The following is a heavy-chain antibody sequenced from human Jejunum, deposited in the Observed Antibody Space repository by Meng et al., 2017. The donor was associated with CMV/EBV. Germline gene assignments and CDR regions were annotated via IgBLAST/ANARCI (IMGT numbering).Heavy chain of an antibody. J-gene: IGHJ4*02. CDR2: ISSGSVDI. CDR3: ARALHCSNPNFNDPAY. V-gene: IGHV3-21*01. Sequence: TFSSYSMHWVREAPGKGLEWVSSISSGSVDIFSADSVRGRFTISRNNTKNSLYLQMNSLGAEDTAVYYCARALHCSNPNFNDPAYWGQGTLVTVSS. CDR1: TFSSYS. D-gene: IGHD2-2*01.